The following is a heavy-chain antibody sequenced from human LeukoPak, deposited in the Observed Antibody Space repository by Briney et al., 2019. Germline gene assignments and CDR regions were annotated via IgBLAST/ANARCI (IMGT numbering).Heavy chain of an antibody. CDR1: EYTFTSYD. V-gene: IGHV1-8*01. J-gene: IGHJ4*02. Sequence: ASVKASCKASEYTFTSYDINWVRQATGQGLEWMGWMNPNSGNTGYAQKFQGRVTTTGNTSISTAYMELSSLTFEDTAVYYCARGRHPGPTWISEYWGQGTLVTVSS. D-gene: IGHD5-12*01. CDR3: ARGRHPGPTWISEY. CDR2: MNPNSGNT.